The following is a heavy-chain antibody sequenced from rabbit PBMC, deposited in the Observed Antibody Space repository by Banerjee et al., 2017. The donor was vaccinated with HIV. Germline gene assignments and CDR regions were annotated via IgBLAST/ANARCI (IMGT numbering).Heavy chain of an antibody. V-gene: IGHV1S45*01. CDR3: ARDLAGVTGWNFGL. Sequence: QEQLEESGGGLVKPEGSLTLTCTASGFSFSSSYWICWVRQAPGKGLEWIACIYAGSSDNTYYASWAKGRFTISKTSSTTVTLQMTSLTAADTATYFCARDLAGVTGWNFGLWGQGTLVTVS. J-gene: IGHJ3*01. D-gene: IGHD4-1*01. CDR2: IYAGSSDNT. CDR1: GFSFSSSYW.